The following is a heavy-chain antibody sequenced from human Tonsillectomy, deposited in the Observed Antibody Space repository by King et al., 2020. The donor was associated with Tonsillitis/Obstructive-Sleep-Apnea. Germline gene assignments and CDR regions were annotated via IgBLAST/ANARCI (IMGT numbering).Heavy chain of an antibody. Sequence: QLVQSGAEVKKPGESLKISCKGSGYRLTSYWIGWVRQMPGKGLEWMGIIYPGDSDTRYSPSFQGQVTISADKSVSTAYLQWSSLKASDTAIYYCAREGGQGVIPNWFDPWGQGTLVTVSS. CDR3: AREGGQGVIPNWFDP. D-gene: IGHD3-16*02. V-gene: IGHV5-51*01. CDR1: GYRLTSYW. J-gene: IGHJ5*02. CDR2: IYPGDSDT.